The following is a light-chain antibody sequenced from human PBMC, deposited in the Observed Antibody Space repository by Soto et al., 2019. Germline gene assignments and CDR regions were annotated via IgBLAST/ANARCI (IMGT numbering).Light chain of an antibody. V-gene: IGKV1-5*03. CDR2: QSS. J-gene: IGKJ1*01. CDR3: QQYNSYSPT. Sequence: DIQMTQSPSTLSASVGDRVTITCRASQSISAWLAWFQQKPGKAPKLLIYQSSILEGGVPSRFSGSGSGTEFTLTISSLQPDDFAFYYCQQYNSYSPTFDQGTKVEFK. CDR1: QSISAW.